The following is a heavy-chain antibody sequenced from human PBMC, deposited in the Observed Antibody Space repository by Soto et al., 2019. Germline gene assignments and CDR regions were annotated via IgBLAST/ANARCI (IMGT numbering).Heavy chain of an antibody. D-gene: IGHD3-22*01. CDR3: ASVSVVIRGFPY. CDR1: GYTFSSYA. CDR2: INAGYGNT. J-gene: IGHJ4*02. Sequence: GASVKVSCKASGYTFSSYAMHWVRQAPGQRLEWMGWINAGYGNTKSSQKFQGRVTMTRDTSISTAYMELSRLRSDVTAVYYCASVSVVIRGFPYWGQGTLVTVSS. V-gene: IGHV1-3*01.